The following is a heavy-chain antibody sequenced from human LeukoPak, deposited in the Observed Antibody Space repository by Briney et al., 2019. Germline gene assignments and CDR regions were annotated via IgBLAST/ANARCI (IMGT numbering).Heavy chain of an antibody. CDR3: ARQRRDGYNYVYFDY. Sequence: SETLSLTCTVSGGSISSHYWSWIRQPPGKGLEGIGYIYYTGGTNYNPSLKSRVTMSVDTSKNQFSLKLRSVTAADTAVYYCARQRRDGYNYVYFDYWGQGTLVTVSS. CDR1: GGSISSHY. CDR2: IYYTGGT. V-gene: IGHV4-59*11. D-gene: IGHD5-24*01. J-gene: IGHJ4*02.